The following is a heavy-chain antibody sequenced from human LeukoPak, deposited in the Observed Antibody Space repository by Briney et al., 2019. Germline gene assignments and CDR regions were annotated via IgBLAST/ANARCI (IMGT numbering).Heavy chain of an antibody. CDR1: GYTFTSYG. V-gene: IGHV1-18*01. Sequence: GASVKVSCKASGYTFTSYGISWVRQAPGQGLEWMGWISAYNGNTSYAQKLQGRVTMTTDTSTSTAYMELRSLRSDDTAVYYCARDGSVTVTDYYYYYMDVWGKGTTVTVSS. CDR3: ARDGSVTVTDYYYYYMDV. D-gene: IGHD4-17*01. J-gene: IGHJ6*03. CDR2: ISAYNGNT.